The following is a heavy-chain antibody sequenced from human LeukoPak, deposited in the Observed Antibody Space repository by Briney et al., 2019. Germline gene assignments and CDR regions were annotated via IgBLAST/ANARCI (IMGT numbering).Heavy chain of an antibody. D-gene: IGHD6-25*01. CDR2: IYYSGNT. V-gene: IGHV4-39*07. Sequence: PSETLSLTCTVSGGSISTTSYYWGWIRQPPGKGLEWIGSIYYSGNTYYNPSLKSRVTISVDTSKDQFSLKLTSVTAADTAVYYCAREPAGYCDYWGQGALVTVSS. CDR1: GGSISTTSYY. J-gene: IGHJ4*02. CDR3: AREPAGYCDY.